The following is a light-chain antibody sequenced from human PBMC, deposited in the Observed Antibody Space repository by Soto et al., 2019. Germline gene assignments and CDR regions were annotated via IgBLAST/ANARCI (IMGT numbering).Light chain of an antibody. J-gene: IGKJ1*01. Sequence: ENVMTQSPGTLSLSPGERATLSCRASQSVSTNYVARYQQKPGQAPRLLIYGASSRASGIPDRFRGSGSGTDFTLTISRLEPEDFAVYYCQQYANSHGTFGQGTKVDI. V-gene: IGKV3-20*01. CDR2: GAS. CDR1: QSVSTNY. CDR3: QQYANSHGT.